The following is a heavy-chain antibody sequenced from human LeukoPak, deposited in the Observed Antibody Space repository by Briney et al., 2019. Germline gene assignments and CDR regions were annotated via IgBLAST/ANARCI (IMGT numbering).Heavy chain of an antibody. D-gene: IGHD6-19*01. Sequence: SVKVSCKAPGGTFSSYAISWVRHAPGQGLEWMGRIIPILGIANYAQKFQGRVTITADKSTSTAYMQLRRLRSEDTAVYYCARDTVKGQQWLADYYYYGMDVWGQGTTVTVSS. CDR1: GGTFSSYA. J-gene: IGHJ6*02. V-gene: IGHV1-69*04. CDR3: ARDTVKGQQWLADYYYYGMDV. CDR2: IIPILGIA.